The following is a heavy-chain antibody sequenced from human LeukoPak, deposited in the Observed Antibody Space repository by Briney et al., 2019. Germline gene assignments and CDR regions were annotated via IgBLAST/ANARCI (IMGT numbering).Heavy chain of an antibody. CDR3: ASRGLYGGIDY. Sequence: SETLSLTCTVSGGSISSSSYYWGWIRQPPGKGLEWIGSIYYSGSTYYNPSLKSRVTISVDTSKNQFSLKLSSVTAADTAVYYCASRGLYGGIDYWGQGTLVTVSS. J-gene: IGHJ4*02. CDR1: GGSISSSSYY. D-gene: IGHD2-15*01. CDR2: IYYSGST. V-gene: IGHV4-39*01.